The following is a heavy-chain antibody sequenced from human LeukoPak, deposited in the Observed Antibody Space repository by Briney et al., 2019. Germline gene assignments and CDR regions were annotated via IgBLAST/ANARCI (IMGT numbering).Heavy chain of an antibody. V-gene: IGHV3-21*01. Sequence: GGSLRLSCAASGFTFSSYSMNWVRQAPGKGLEWVSSISSSSSYIYYADSVKGRFTISRDNAKNSLYLQMNSLRAEDTAVCYCARGGTSYFDYWGQGTLVTVSS. D-gene: IGHD1-1*01. CDR2: ISSSSSYI. CDR1: GFTFSSYS. J-gene: IGHJ4*02. CDR3: ARGGTSYFDY.